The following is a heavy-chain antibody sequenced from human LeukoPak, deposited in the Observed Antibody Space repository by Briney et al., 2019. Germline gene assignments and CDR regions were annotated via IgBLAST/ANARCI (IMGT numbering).Heavy chain of an antibody. Sequence: SETLSLTCTVSGGSISTYYWSWIRQPAGKGLESIGRLHTSGSTEYNPSLKSRVTMSLDTSKNQFPLKLSSVTAADTAVYYCARHPRIAAAWDYFDYWGQGTLVTVSS. CDR2: LHTSGST. V-gene: IGHV4-4*07. D-gene: IGHD6-13*01. CDR3: ARHPRIAAAWDYFDY. J-gene: IGHJ4*02. CDR1: GGSISTYY.